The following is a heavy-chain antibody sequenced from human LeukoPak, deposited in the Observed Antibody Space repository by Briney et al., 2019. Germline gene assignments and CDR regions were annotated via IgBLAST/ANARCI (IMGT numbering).Heavy chain of an antibody. CDR3: ARHDRRMNDILTGYYDDAFDI. CDR2: IYYSGST. Sequence: PSETLSLTCTVSGGSISSYYWSWIRQPPGKGLEWIGYIYYSGSTNYIPSLKSRVTISVDTSKNQFSLKLSSVTAADTAVYYCARHDRRMNDILTGYYDDAFDIWGQGTMVTVSS. J-gene: IGHJ3*02. V-gene: IGHV4-59*08. D-gene: IGHD3-9*01. CDR1: GGSISSYY.